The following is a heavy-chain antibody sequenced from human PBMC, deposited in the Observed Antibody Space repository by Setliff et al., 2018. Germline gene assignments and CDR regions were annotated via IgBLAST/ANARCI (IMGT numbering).Heavy chain of an antibody. CDR1: GYTFTSYG. J-gene: IGHJ4*02. V-gene: IGHV1-18*01. CDR3: ATSWGATPFDY. CDR2: ISTSNGNT. Sequence: ASVKVSCKASGYTFTSYGINWVRQAPGQGLEWMGWISTSNGNTNYAQKLQGRVTMTTDTSTSTAYMELRSLRSDDTAVYDCATSWGATPFDYWGQGTLVTVSS. D-gene: IGHD1-26*01.